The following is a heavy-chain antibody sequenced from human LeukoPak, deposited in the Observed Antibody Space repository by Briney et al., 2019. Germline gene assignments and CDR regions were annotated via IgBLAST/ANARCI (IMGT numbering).Heavy chain of an antibody. CDR2: IYFSRST. CDR3: ARVIAAADPLQASLDYYMDV. Sequence: AETLSLTCTVSAASISSTSSYWGWIRQPPGNGLTRIGSIYFSRSTYYNPSLKSRVTISVDTSNNQFSLKLSSVTAADTAVYYCARVIAAADPLQASLDYYMDVWGKGTTVTVSS. CDR1: AASISSTSSY. V-gene: IGHV4-39*01. D-gene: IGHD6-13*01. J-gene: IGHJ6*03.